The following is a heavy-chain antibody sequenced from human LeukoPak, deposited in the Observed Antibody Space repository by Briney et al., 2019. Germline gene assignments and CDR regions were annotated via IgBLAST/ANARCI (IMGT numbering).Heavy chain of an antibody. V-gene: IGHV4-4*07. CDR1: GVSMSSYY. CDR2: IYTSGST. Sequence: PSETLSLTCTVSGVSMSSYYWSWLRQPAGKGLEWVGRIYTSGSTNYNPSLNSRVTMSVDKSKNQFSLKLTAVTAADTAVYYCARDQGWVGVSVSFDRWGHGILVSVSS. J-gene: IGHJ4*01. D-gene: IGHD3-3*01. CDR3: ARDQGWVGVSVSFDR.